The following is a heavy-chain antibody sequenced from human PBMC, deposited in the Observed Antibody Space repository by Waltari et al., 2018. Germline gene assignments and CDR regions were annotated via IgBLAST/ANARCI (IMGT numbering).Heavy chain of an antibody. D-gene: IGHD3-22*01. CDR1: GFTFSSYS. V-gene: IGHV3-21*01. Sequence: EVQLVESGGGLVKPGGSLRLSCAASGFTFSSYSMNWVRQAPGKGLEGVSSISSSSSYIYYADSVKGRFTISRDNAKNSLYLQMNSLRAEDTAVYYCARDLDDSSGYYPWGQGTLVTVSS. J-gene: IGHJ5*02. CDR3: ARDLDDSSGYYP. CDR2: ISSSSSYI.